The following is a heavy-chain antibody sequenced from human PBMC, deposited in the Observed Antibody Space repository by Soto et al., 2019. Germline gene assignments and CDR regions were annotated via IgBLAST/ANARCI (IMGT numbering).Heavy chain of an antibody. CDR2: VYYSGST. V-gene: IGHV4-59*01. J-gene: IGHJ6*02. CDR3: ARVTGEDSGGSPTRSGMDV. CDR1: GGSISSYY. Sequence: PSETLSLTCTVSGGSISSYYWSWIRQPPGKGLEWIGYVYYSGSTNYNPSLKSRVTISIDTSKNQFSLKLSSVTAADTAVYYCARVTGEDSGGSPTRSGMDVWGQGTTVTVSS. D-gene: IGHD2-15*01.